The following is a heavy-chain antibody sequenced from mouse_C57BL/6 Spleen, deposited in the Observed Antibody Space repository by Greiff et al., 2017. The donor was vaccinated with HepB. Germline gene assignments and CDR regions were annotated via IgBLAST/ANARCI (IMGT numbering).Heavy chain of an antibody. CDR2: IYPGDGDT. CDR1: GYAFSSYW. CDR3: ARYYGNYEAWFAY. J-gene: IGHJ3*01. D-gene: IGHD2-1*01. Sequence: QVHVKQSGAELVKPGASVKISCKASGYAFSSYWMNWVKQRPGKGLEWIGQIYPGDGDTNYNGKFKGKATLTADKSSSTAYMQLSSLTSEDSAVYFCARYYGNYEAWFAYWGQGTLVTVSA. V-gene: IGHV1-80*01.